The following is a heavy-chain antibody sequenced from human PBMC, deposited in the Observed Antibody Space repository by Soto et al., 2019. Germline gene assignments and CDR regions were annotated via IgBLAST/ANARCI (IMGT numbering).Heavy chain of an antibody. D-gene: IGHD2-8*02. Sequence: EVQLVQSGAEVKKPGESLPISCKGSGYSFTSHWISWVRQLPGEGLEWMGRIDPSDSYTVYSPSFKGRVAFSAYKSINTAYLQWGSLEASDTAIYYCARLGYCTGSTCTNWYLDLWGRGTLVTVSS. V-gene: IGHV5-10-1*03. CDR2: IDPSDSYT. CDR3: ARLGYCTGSTCTNWYLDL. CDR1: GYSFTSHW. J-gene: IGHJ2*01.